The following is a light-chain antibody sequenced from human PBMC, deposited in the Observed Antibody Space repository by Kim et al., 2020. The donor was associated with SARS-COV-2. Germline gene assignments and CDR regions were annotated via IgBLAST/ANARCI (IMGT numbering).Light chain of an antibody. Sequence: SYELTQPPSASVSPGQTASITCSADNSGDTYTSWYQQKPGQAPVLIIYQDSEWPSGIPDRFSGSDSGNTATLTISETQPMDEADCYCQAWDTNTSVFGGGTQLTVL. CDR1: NSGDTY. CDR3: QAWDTNTSV. CDR2: QDS. V-gene: IGLV3-1*01. J-gene: IGLJ2*01.